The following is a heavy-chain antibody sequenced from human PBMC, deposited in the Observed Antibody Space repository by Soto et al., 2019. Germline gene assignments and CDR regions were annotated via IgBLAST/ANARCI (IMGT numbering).Heavy chain of an antibody. Sequence: GGSLRLSCAASGFTFSIYAMSWVRQAPGKGLEWVSTIGGSGGGTSYADLVRGRFTISRDNSKNTLYLQMNSLRAEDTAVYYCAKDAPGSGWLSDYWGQGTLVTVSS. D-gene: IGHD3-22*01. V-gene: IGHV3-23*01. CDR2: IGGSGGGT. J-gene: IGHJ4*02. CDR1: GFTFSIYA. CDR3: AKDAPGSGWLSDY.